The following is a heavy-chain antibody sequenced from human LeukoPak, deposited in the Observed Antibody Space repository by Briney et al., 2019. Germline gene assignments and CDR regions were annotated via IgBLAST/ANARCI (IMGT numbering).Heavy chain of an antibody. CDR2: IKQDGSEK. J-gene: IGHJ3*02. CDR1: GFTFSSYW. D-gene: IGHD3-22*01. V-gene: IGHV3-7*01. CDR3: ARDKREFTMIVVALRGNDAFDI. Sequence: GGSLRLSCAASGFTFSSYWMSWVRQAPGKGLEWVANIKQDGSEKYYVDSVKGRFTISRDNAKNSLYLQMNSLRAEDTAVYYCARDKREFTMIVVALRGNDAFDIWGQGTMVTVSS.